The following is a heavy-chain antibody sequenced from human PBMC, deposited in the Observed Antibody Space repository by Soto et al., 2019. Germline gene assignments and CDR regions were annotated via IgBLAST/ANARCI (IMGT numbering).Heavy chain of an antibody. Sequence: GASVKVSCKASGGTFSSYAISWVRQAPGQGLEWMGGIIPIFGTANYAQKFQGRVTITADESTSTAYMELSSLRSEDTAVYYCARDTRDPSNGMDVWGQGTTVTVSS. V-gene: IGHV1-69*13. CDR1: GGTFSSYA. J-gene: IGHJ6*02. CDR3: ARDTRDPSNGMDV. CDR2: IIPIFGTA.